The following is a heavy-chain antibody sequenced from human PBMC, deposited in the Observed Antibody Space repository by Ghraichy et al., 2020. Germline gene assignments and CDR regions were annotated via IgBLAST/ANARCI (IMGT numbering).Heavy chain of an antibody. Sequence: SQTLSLTCTVSGGSISSSSYYWGWIRQPPGKGLEWIGSIYYSGSTYYNPSLKSRVTISVDTSKNQFSLKLSSVTAADTAVYYCAAPLDSGYARGVPDYYYGMDVWGQGTTVTVSS. D-gene: IGHD5-12*01. CDR1: GGSISSSSYY. J-gene: IGHJ6*02. CDR3: AAPLDSGYARGVPDYYYGMDV. V-gene: IGHV4-39*01. CDR2: IYYSGST.